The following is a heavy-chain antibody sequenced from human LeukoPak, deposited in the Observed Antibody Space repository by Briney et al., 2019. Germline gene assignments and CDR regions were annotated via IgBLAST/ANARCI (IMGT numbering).Heavy chain of an antibody. V-gene: IGHV1-69*06. D-gene: IGHD3-10*01. CDR2: IIPIFGTA. CDR1: GGTFSSYA. Sequence: SVKVSCKASGGTFSSYAISWVRQAPGQGLEWMGGIIPIFGTANYAQKFQGRVTITADKSTSTAYMELSSLRSEDTAVYYCARLLGELSGPDYYYYYGMDVWGKGTTVTVSS. J-gene: IGHJ6*04. CDR3: ARLLGELSGPDYYYYYGMDV.